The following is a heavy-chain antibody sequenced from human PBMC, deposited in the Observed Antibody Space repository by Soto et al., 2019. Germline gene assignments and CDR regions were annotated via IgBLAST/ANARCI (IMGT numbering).Heavy chain of an antibody. CDR1: GGTFSSYA. CDR3: ALETGYSSGWTTRYFDL. D-gene: IGHD6-19*01. J-gene: IGHJ2*01. V-gene: IGHV1-69*01. Sequence: QVQLVQSGAEVKKPGSSVKVSCKASGGTFSSYAISWVRQAPGQGLEWMGGIIPIFGTANYAQKFQGRVTITADESTSTAYMELSSLRSEDTAVCYCALETGYSSGWTTRYFDLWGRGTLVTVSS. CDR2: IIPIFGTA.